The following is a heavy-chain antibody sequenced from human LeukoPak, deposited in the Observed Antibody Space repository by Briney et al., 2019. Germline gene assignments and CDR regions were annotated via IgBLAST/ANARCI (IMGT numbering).Heavy chain of an antibody. J-gene: IGHJ3*02. CDR1: GFTFSSYG. Sequence: GGSLRLSCAASGFTFSSYGMHWVRQAPGKGLEWVAFIRYDGSNKYYADSVKGRFTISRDNSKNTLYLQMNSLRAGDTAVYYCAKGARYYDFWSGYDAFDIWGQGTMVTVSS. D-gene: IGHD3-3*01. CDR3: AKGARYYDFWSGYDAFDI. V-gene: IGHV3-30*02. CDR2: IRYDGSNK.